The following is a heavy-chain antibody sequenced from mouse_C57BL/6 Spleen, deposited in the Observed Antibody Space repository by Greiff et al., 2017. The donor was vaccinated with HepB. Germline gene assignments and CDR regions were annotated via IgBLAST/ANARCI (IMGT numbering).Heavy chain of an antibody. CDR1: GFTFSSYA. CDR2: ISSGGDYI. J-gene: IGHJ4*01. V-gene: IGHV5-9-1*02. D-gene: IGHD1-1*01. CDR3: TREGGTTVVGYAMDY. Sequence: EVKLMESGEGLVKPGGSLKLSCAASGFTFSSYAMSWVRQTPEKRLEWVAYISSGGDYIYYADTVKGRFTISRDNARNTLYLQMSSLKSEDTAMYYCTREGGTTVVGYAMDYWGQGTSVTVSS.